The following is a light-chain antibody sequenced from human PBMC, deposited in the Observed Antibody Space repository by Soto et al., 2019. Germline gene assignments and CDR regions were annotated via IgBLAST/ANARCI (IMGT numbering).Light chain of an antibody. CDR2: WAS. Sequence: DIVMTQSPDSLAVSLGERATINCKSSQSLLYSSNNKNYLTWYQHKPGQPPKLLIYWASTRESGVPDRFSGSGSGTDFTLTISNLRAEDVAVYYCQQYYNSPVTFGGGTKVEIK. CDR1: QSLLYSSNNKNY. CDR3: QQYYNSPVT. J-gene: IGKJ4*01. V-gene: IGKV4-1*01.